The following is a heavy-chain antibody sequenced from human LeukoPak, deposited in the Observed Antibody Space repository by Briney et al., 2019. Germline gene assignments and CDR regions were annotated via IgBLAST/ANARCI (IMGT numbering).Heavy chain of an antibody. CDR1: GYTFTNFG. J-gene: IGHJ4*02. CDR2: TSAYNGNT. Sequence: ASVKVSCTTSGYTFTNFGISWVRQAPGQGLEWMGWTSAYNGNTNYAQNLRGRVTMIIDRSTSTVYMELRSLRSDDTAVYYCARDATDAAYTPMNDYWGQGTLVTVSS. CDR3: ARDATDAAYTPMNDY. V-gene: IGHV1-18*01. D-gene: IGHD2-15*01.